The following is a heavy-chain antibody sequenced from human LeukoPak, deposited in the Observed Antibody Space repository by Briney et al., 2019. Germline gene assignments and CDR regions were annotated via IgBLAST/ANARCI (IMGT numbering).Heavy chain of an antibody. CDR1: GFTVSSNS. V-gene: IGHV3-48*04. CDR3: AELGITMIGGV. CDR2: ISSSGSTI. D-gene: IGHD3-10*02. Sequence: GGSLRLSCAASGFTVSSNSMNWVRQAPGKGLEWVSYISSSGSTIYYADSVKGRFTISRDNAKNSLYLQMNSLRAEDTAVYYCAELGITMIGGVWGKGTTVTISS. J-gene: IGHJ6*04.